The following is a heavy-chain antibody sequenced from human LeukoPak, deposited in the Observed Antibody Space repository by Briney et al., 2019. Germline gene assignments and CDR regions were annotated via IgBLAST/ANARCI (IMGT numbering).Heavy chain of an antibody. D-gene: IGHD2-2*01. Sequence: ASVKVPCKVSGYTLTELSMHWVRQAPGKGLEWMGGFDPEDGETIYAQKFQGRVTMTEDTSTDTAYMELSSLRSEDTAVYYCATGAPYCSSTSCPRGFDPWGQGTLVTVSS. CDR1: GYTLTELS. CDR3: ATGAPYCSSTSCPRGFDP. CDR2: FDPEDGET. V-gene: IGHV1-24*01. J-gene: IGHJ5*02.